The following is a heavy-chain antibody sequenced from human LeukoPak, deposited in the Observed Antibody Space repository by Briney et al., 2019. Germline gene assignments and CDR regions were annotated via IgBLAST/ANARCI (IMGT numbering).Heavy chain of an antibody. J-gene: IGHJ4*02. V-gene: IGHV3-30*02. CDR1: GFIFSNSG. CDR3: AKDLGRYYPDY. CDR2: IRYDGSKQ. D-gene: IGHD3-22*01. Sequence: GGSLRLSCAASGFIFSNSGIHWVRQAPGKGLEWVAFIRYDGSKQYYADSVKGRFAISRDNSKNTLYLQMNSLRAEDTAVYYCAKDLGRYYPDYWGQGTLVTVSS.